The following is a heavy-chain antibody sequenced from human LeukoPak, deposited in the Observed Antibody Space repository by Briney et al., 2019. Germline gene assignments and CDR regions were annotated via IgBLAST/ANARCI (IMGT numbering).Heavy chain of an antibody. CDR2: IYYSGGT. J-gene: IGHJ3*02. D-gene: IGHD3-22*01. V-gene: IGHV4-59*01. Sequence: KPSETLSLTCTVSGGSISSYYWSWIRQPPGKGLEWIGYIYYSGGTNYNPSLKSRVTISVDTSKNQFSLKLSSVTAADTAVYYCARDYDGDAFDIWGQGTMVTVSS. CDR1: GGSISSYY. CDR3: ARDYDGDAFDI.